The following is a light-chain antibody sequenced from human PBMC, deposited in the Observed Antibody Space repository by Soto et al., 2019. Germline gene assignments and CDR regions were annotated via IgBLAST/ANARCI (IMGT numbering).Light chain of an antibody. J-gene: IGKJ1*01. CDR1: QSISSW. CDR2: KAS. Sequence: DIQMTQSPSTLSASVGDRVTITCRASQSISSWLAWYQQKPGKAPKLLIYKASSLESGVPSRFSGSGSGTEFTLTISSLQPDDFATYYCRQYNSYSTWTFGQGTKVDIK. V-gene: IGKV1-5*03. CDR3: RQYNSYSTWT.